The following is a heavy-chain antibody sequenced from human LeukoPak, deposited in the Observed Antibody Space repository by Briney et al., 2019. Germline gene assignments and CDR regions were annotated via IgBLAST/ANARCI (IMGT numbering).Heavy chain of an antibody. CDR1: GFTFSSYA. CDR2: ISYDGSNK. Sequence: GGSLRLSCAASGFTFSSYAMHWVRQAPCKGLEWVAVISYDGSNKYYADSVKGRFTISRDNSKNTLYLQMNSLRAEDTAVYYCARDQFKTDCSSTSCPPSTWGQGTLVTVSS. D-gene: IGHD2-2*01. J-gene: IGHJ5*02. V-gene: IGHV3-30*01. CDR3: ARDQFKTDCSSTSCPPST.